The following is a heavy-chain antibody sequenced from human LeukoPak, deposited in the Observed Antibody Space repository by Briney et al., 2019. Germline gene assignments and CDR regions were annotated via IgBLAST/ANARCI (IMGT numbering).Heavy chain of an antibody. J-gene: IGHJ6*03. CDR2: VYSGGRT. Sequence: GGSLRLSCVASGFSVTNNYMSWSWVRQAPGKGLEWVSVVYSGGRTYYTDSVKGRFTISRDNSKNTLYLQMNSLRADDTAVYYCARGTTGTRLYYYYFYMDVWGKGTTVTVSS. V-gene: IGHV3-53*01. D-gene: IGHD1-1*01. CDR1: GFSVTNNY. CDR3: ARGTTGTRLYYYYFYMDV.